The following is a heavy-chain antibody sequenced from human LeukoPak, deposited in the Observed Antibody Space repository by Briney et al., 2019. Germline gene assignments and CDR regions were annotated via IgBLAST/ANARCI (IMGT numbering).Heavy chain of an antibody. D-gene: IGHD3-22*01. CDR2: ISSSNSYI. CDR1: GFTFSSCE. CDR3: ARTYYYDSSGYYYVRYFDY. J-gene: IGHJ4*02. V-gene: IGHV3-21*01. Sequence: NPGGSLRLSCAASGFTFSSCEMNWVRQAPGKGLEWVSSISSSNSYIYYADSVKGRFTISRDNAKNSLYLEMNSLRAEDTAVYYCARTYYYDSSGYYYVRYFDYWGQGTLVTVSS.